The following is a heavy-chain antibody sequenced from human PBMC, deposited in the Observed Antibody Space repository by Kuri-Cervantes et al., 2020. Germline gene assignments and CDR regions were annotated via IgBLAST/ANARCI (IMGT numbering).Heavy chain of an antibody. J-gene: IGHJ3*02. Sequence: SETLSLTCTVSGDSITTHYWSWIRQPPGRGLEWIGYFFYSGSTGYNPSLNSRVTISVDTSKNQFSLKLSSVTAADTAVYYCARSSDYGDYDAFDIWGQGTMVTVSS. D-gene: IGHD4-17*01. CDR3: ARSSDYGDYDAFDI. CDR2: FFYSGST. CDR1: GDSITTHY. V-gene: IGHV4-59*11.